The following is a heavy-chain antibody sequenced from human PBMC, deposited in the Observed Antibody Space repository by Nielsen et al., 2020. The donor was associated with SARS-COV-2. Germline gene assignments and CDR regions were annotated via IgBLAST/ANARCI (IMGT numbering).Heavy chain of an antibody. D-gene: IGHD5-12*01. CDR2: IIPTFGTA. J-gene: IGHJ4*02. Sequence: SVKVSCKASGGTFSSYAISWVRQAPGQGLEWMGGIIPTFGTANYAQKFQGRVTITADESTSTAHMELSSLRSEDTAVYYCARGVALPYGYFDYWGQGTLVTVSS. CDR1: GGTFSSYA. CDR3: ARGVALPYGYFDY. V-gene: IGHV1-69*13.